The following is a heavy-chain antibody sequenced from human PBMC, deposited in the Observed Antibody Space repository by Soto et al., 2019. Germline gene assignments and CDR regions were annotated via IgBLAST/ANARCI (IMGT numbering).Heavy chain of an antibody. V-gene: IGHV3-21*01. CDR3: ARGPFGGTYVFDY. CDR2: ISSTSSYI. D-gene: IGHD1-26*01. CDR1: GFAFSTYT. J-gene: IGHJ4*02. Sequence: GGSLRLSCAASGFAFSTYTINWVRQAPGKGLEWVSSISSTSSYIYYADSVKGRFAVSRDNAKNSLYLQMNSLRDEDTAVYYCARGPFGGTYVFDYWGPGTLVTVSS.